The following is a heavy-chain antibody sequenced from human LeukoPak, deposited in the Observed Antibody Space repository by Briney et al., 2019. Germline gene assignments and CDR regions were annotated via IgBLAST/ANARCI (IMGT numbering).Heavy chain of an antibody. D-gene: IGHD2-2*01. J-gene: IGHJ4*02. CDR1: GFTFSYAW. CDR3: TTDLRAPGRESRGSLISAARIDY. CDR2: VKSKIDRGTT. Sequence: PGGSLRLSCTASGFTFSYAWMSWVRQAPGKGLEWVGRVKSKIDRGTTDYAAPVKGRFTISRDDSETRLYLQMSGLKIEDTGVYYCTTDLRAPGRESRGSLISAARIDYWGQGALVTVSS. V-gene: IGHV3-15*01.